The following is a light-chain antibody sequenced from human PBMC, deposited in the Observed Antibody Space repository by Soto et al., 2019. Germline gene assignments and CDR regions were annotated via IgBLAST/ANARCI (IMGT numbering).Light chain of an antibody. CDR3: MQALQTRPGWT. V-gene: IGKV2-28*01. J-gene: IGKJ1*01. Sequence: DIVLTQSPLSLPVTPGEPASISCRSSQSLLNSNGYNFLDWYLQKPGQSPQLLIYLASNRASGVPVRFSGSGSGTYFTLNITRVEAEDVGVYYCMQALQTRPGWTVGQGTKVEIK. CDR1: QSLLNSNGYNF. CDR2: LAS.